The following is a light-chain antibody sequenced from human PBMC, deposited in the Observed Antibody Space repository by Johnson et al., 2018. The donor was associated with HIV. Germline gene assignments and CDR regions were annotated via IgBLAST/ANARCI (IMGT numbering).Light chain of an antibody. V-gene: IGLV1-51*01. Sequence: QSVLTQPPSVSAAPGQKVTISCSGSSSNIGNNYVSWYQQLPGTAPKLLIYDNNKRPSGIPDRFSGSKSGTSATLGITGLQTGDEADYYCGTWDSGLSAGGGFGTGNKVTVL. J-gene: IGLJ1*01. CDR2: DNN. CDR3: GTWDSGLSAGGG. CDR1: SSNIGNNY.